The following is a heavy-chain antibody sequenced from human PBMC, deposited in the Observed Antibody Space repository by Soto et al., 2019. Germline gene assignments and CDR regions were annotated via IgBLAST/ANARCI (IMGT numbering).Heavy chain of an antibody. Sequence: EVQLLESGGGLVQPGGSLRLSCAASGFTFSRYAMSWVRQAPGKGLEWVSAISGSGGSTYYADSVKGRFTISRDNSKNTLYLQMNSLRAEDTAVYYCSRLFPYSGYDSYDYWGQGTLVTVSS. D-gene: IGHD5-12*01. CDR1: GFTFSRYA. J-gene: IGHJ4*02. V-gene: IGHV3-23*01. CDR3: SRLFPYSGYDSYDY. CDR2: ISGSGGST.